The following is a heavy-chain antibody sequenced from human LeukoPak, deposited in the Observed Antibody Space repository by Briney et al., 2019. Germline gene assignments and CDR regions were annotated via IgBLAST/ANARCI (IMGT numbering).Heavy chain of an antibody. J-gene: IGHJ4*02. CDR1: GYTFTSYW. CDR2: IYPGDSDT. V-gene: IGHV5-51*01. Sequence: GESLKISCKASGYTFTSYWIAWVRQMPGKGLEWMGVIYPGDSDTRYSPSFQGQVTISADKSISTAYLQWSSLKASDTAMYYCARFFYSSSWYGDYWGQGTLVTVSS. CDR3: ARFFYSSSWYGDY. D-gene: IGHD6-13*01.